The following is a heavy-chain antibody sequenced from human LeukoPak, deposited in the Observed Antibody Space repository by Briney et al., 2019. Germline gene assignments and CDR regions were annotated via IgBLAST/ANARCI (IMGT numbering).Heavy chain of an antibody. CDR2: IKQDGSEK. CDR1: GFTFSSYW. J-gene: IGHJ4*02. CDR3: ATSPCGGDCYFLYYFDY. V-gene: IGHV3-7*01. Sequence: GGSLRLSCAAAGFTFSSYWMSWVRQAPGKGLEWVANIKQDGSEKYYVDSVKGRFTISRDNAKNSLYLQMNSLRAEDTAVYYCATSPCGGDCYFLYYFDYWGQGTLVTVSS. D-gene: IGHD2-21*02.